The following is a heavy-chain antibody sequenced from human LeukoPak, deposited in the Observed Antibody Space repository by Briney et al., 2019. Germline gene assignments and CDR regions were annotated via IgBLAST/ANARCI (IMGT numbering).Heavy chain of an antibody. J-gene: IGHJ5*02. V-gene: IGHV5-51*01. Sequence: GESLKISCKASGYSFPNYWIGWVGQMPGKGLEWMGIIFPGDAHTRYSPSFQNEDTISVDKSISPAYLQWRSLKASDTAMYYCARGPYAYTSSATLGSYNWFDPWGQGSLVTVSS. CDR1: GYSFPNYW. CDR2: IFPGDAHT. CDR3: ARGPYAYTSSATLGSYNWFDP. D-gene: IGHD2-2*02.